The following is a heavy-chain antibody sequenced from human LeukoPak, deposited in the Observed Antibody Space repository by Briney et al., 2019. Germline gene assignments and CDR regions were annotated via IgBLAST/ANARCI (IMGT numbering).Heavy chain of an antibody. V-gene: IGHV5-10-1*01. D-gene: IGHD2-2*01. Sequence: GESLKISCKGSGYSFTSYWISWVRQMPGKGLEWMGRIDPSDSYTNYNPSFQGHVTISADKSISTAYLQWSSLKASDTAMYYCARAESVVPAASYYYYGMDVWGKGTTVTVSS. CDR1: GYSFTSYW. CDR3: ARAESVVPAASYYYYGMDV. J-gene: IGHJ6*04. CDR2: IDPSDSYT.